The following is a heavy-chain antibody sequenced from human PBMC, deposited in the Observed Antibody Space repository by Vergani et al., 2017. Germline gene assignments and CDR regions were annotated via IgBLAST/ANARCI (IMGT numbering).Heavy chain of an antibody. V-gene: IGHV1-46*01. CDR3: ARGKDIVVVPAAEASRDDY. CDR1: GYTFTSYY. D-gene: IGHD2-2*01. Sequence: QVQLVQSGAEVKKPGASVKVSCKASGYTFTSYYMHWVRQAPGQGLEWMGIINPSGGSTSYAQKFQGRVTMTRDTSTSTGYMELSSLRSEDTAVYYCARGKDIVVVPAAEASRDDYWGQGTLVTVSS. J-gene: IGHJ4*02. CDR2: INPSGGST.